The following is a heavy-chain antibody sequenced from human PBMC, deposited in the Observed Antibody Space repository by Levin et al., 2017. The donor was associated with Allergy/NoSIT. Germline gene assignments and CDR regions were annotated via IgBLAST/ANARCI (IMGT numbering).Heavy chain of an antibody. CDR2: IYRSGDT. V-gene: IGHV4-4*02. D-gene: IGHD3-10*01. Sequence: SETLSLTCAVSGGSISTDNWWSWIRQPPGKGLEWIGEIYRSGDTNHNPSLKSRLTISIDTSTNQFSLKLRSVTAADTAVYYCARHTALLWFEELVFDSWGQGNLVAVSS. CDR1: GGSISTDNW. J-gene: IGHJ4*02. CDR3: ARHTALLWFEELVFDS.